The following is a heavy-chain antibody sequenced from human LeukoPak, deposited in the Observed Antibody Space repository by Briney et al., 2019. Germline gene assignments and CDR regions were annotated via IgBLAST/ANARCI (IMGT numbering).Heavy chain of an antibody. Sequence: SETLSLTCAVYGGSFSGYYWSWIRQPPGKGLEWIGEINHSGSTNYNPSLKSRVTISVDTSKNQFSLKLSSVTAADTAVYYCATAYYDSSGYYLHYYCYGMDVWGQGTTVTVSS. CDR2: INHSGST. V-gene: IGHV4-34*01. CDR3: ATAYYDSSGYYLHYYCYGMDV. J-gene: IGHJ6*02. CDR1: GGSFSGYY. D-gene: IGHD3-22*01.